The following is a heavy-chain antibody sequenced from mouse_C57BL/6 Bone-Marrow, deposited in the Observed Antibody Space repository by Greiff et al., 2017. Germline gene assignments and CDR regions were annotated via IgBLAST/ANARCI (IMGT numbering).Heavy chain of an antibody. CDR1: GFTFSSYA. Sequence: EVKLMESGGGLVKPGGSLKLSCAASGFTFSSYAMSWVRQTPEKRLEWVATISDGGSYTYSPDNVKGRFTISRDNAKNNLYLQMSHLKSEDTAMYYCAREDGNYAMDYWGQGTSVTVSS. V-gene: IGHV5-4*01. CDR2: ISDGGSYT. D-gene: IGHD1-1*01. J-gene: IGHJ4*01. CDR3: AREDGNYAMDY.